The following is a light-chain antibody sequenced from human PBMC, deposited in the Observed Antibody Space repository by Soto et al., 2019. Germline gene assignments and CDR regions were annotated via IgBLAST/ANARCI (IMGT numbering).Light chain of an antibody. CDR3: SSYTSSSTLV. J-gene: IGLJ2*01. V-gene: IGLV2-14*01. Sequence: QSVLTQPASVSGSPGQSITISCTGTSSDVGGYKFVSWYQQHPGKAPKLMIYDVSNRPSGVSNRFSGSKSGYTASLTISGLQAEDEADYYCSSYTSSSTLVFGGGTKLTVL. CDR1: SSDVGGYKF. CDR2: DVS.